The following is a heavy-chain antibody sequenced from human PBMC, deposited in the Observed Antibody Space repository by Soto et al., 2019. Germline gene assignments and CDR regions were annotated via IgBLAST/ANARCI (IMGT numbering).Heavy chain of an antibody. CDR2: ISYDGSNK. CDR3: AKGKENYFDY. J-gene: IGHJ4*02. V-gene: IGHV3-30*18. Sequence: GGSLSLSCAASGFTFSSYGMHWVRQAPGKGLEWVAVISYDGSNKYYADSVKGRFTISRDNSKNTLYLQMNSLRAEDTAVYYCAKGKENYFDYWGQGTLVTVSS. CDR1: GFTFSSYG.